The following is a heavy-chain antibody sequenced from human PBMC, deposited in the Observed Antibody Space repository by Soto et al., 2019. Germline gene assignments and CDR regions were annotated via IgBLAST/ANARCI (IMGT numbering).Heavy chain of an antibody. CDR1: GYTFRSYD. CDR2: VNPNTGNT. Sequence: QVQLVQSGAEVKKPGASVKVSCTGCGYTFRSYDIHWVRQATGQGLEWMGWVNPNTGNTGYAQKFQGRVTMTRDMSKSSAYMEVNSLTSEDTAIYYCARAYGAGSFDFWGQGTLVSVSS. J-gene: IGHJ5*01. CDR3: ARAYGAGSFDF. V-gene: IGHV1-8*01. D-gene: IGHD3-10*01.